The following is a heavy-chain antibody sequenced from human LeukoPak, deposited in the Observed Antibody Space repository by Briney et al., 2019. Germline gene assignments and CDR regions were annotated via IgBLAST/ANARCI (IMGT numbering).Heavy chain of an antibody. CDR1: GFTFSSYA. J-gene: IGHJ4*02. CDR2: ISYDGSNK. V-gene: IGHV3-30*04. CDR3: AREPSGSSDRDLAAADDYFDY. Sequence: PGGSLRLSCAASGFTFSSYAMHWVRQAPGKGLEWVAVISYDGSNKYYADSVKGRFTISRDNSKNSLYLQMNSLRAEDTAVYYCAREPSGSSDRDLAAADDYFDYWGQGTLVTVSS. D-gene: IGHD3-10*01.